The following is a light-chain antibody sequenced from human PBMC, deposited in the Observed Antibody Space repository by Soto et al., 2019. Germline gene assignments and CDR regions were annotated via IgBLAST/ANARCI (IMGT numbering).Light chain of an antibody. CDR1: SSNIGAGYD. J-gene: IGLJ2*01. CDR2: DNS. Sequence: QSVLTQPPSVSGAPGQRVTISCTGSSSNIGAGYDVHWYQQLPGTAPKLLIYDNSNRPSGVPDRFSGSKSGTSASLAITGRQAEDEADYYCQSFDSTLSGVFGGGTKLTVL. CDR3: QSFDSTLSGV. V-gene: IGLV1-40*01.